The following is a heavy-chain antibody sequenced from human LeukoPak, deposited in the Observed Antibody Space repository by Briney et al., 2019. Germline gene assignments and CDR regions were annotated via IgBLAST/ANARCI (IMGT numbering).Heavy chain of an antibody. Sequence: PGGSLRLSCVASGFTFSSHHMNWVRQTPGKGLESVATIKPDGSEIYYVDSVKGRFTISRDNAKSSLYLQMNSLRVEDTGVYFCARMSSYCDYWGQGTLVTVSS. CDR1: GFTFSSHH. CDR3: ARMSSYCDY. J-gene: IGHJ4*02. D-gene: IGHD2-2*01. V-gene: IGHV3-7*01. CDR2: IKPDGSEI.